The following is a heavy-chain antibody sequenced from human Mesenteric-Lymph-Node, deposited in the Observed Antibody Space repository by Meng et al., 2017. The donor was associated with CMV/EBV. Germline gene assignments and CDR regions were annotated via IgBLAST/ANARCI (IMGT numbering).Heavy chain of an antibody. V-gene: IGHV1-69*02. Sequence: QVQLVQSGAEGKKRASSVTVSCKASGRTLSSYTISWVRPAPGQRLEWMGRIIPILGIANYAHKFQGRVTITADKSTSTAYMELSSLRSEDTAVYYCAGGIAAAGSRWFDPWGQGTLVTVSS. CDR3: AGGIAAAGSRWFDP. D-gene: IGHD6-13*01. CDR2: IIPILGIA. CDR1: GRTLSSYT. J-gene: IGHJ5*02.